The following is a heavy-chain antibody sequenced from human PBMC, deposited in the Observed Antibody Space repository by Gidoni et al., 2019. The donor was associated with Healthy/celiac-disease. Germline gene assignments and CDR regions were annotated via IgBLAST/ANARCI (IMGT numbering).Heavy chain of an antibody. Sequence: EVQLVESGGGLVQPGGSLRLSCSASGFTFGRYAMPWVRQAPGKGLEYVSAISSNGGSTYYADSVKGRFTISRDNSKNTLYLQMSSLRAEDTAVYYCVRGGVTMIVVVTTHDAFDIWGQGTMVTVSS. CDR3: VRGGVTMIVVVTTHDAFDI. D-gene: IGHD3-22*01. J-gene: IGHJ3*02. V-gene: IGHV3-64D*06. CDR1: GFTFGRYA. CDR2: ISSNGGST.